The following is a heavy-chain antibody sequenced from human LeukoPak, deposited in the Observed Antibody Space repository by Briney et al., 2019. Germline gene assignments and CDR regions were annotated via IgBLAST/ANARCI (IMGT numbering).Heavy chain of an antibody. CDR3: ARDRVGATDYFDY. D-gene: IGHD1-26*01. V-gene: IGHV3-30-3*01. Sequence: GGSLRLSCAASGFIFSSYWMTWVRQAPGKGLEWVAVISYDGSNKYYADSVKGRFTISRDNSKNTLYLQMNSLRAEDTAVYYCARDRVGATDYFDYWGQGTLVTVSS. CDR1: GFIFSSYW. CDR2: ISYDGSNK. J-gene: IGHJ4*02.